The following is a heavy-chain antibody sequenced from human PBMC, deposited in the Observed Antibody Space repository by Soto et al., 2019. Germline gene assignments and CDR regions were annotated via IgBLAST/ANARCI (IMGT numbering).Heavy chain of an antibody. CDR3: ARSLTIFGVASLYYYGMDV. V-gene: IGHV3-33*01. CDR1: GFTFSSYG. D-gene: IGHD3-3*01. CDR2: IWYDGSNK. J-gene: IGHJ6*02. Sequence: GGSLRLSCATSGFTFSSYGMHWVRQAPGKGLEWVAVIWYDGSNKYYADSVKGRFTVSRDNSKNTPYLQMDSLRAEDSAVYYCARSLTIFGVASLYYYGMDVWGQGTTVTVSS.